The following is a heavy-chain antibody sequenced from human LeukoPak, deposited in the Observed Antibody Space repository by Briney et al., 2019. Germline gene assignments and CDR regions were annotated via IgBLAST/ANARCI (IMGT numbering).Heavy chain of an antibody. D-gene: IGHD6-19*01. CDR3: TSSGWTP. V-gene: IGHV3-73*01. CDR2: IRSKANSYAT. Sequence: PGGSLKLSCAASGFTFSGSAMHWVRQASGKGLEWVGRIRSKANSYATAYAASVKGRFTISRDDPKNTAYLQVNSLKTEDTAVYYCTSSGWTPWGQGTLVTVSS. J-gene: IGHJ5*02. CDR1: GFTFSGSA.